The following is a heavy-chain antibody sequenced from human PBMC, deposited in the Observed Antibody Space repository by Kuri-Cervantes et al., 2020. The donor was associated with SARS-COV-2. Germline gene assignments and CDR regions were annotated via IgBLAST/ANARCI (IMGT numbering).Heavy chain of an antibody. D-gene: IGHD7-27*01. CDR3: ARELLTGDGFDY. V-gene: IGHV3-30-3*01. CDR1: GFTFSSYA. J-gene: IGHJ4*02. Sequence: GESLKISCAASGFTFSSYAMSWVRQAPGKGLEWVAVTSYDGSNKYYADSVKGRFTISRDNSKNTLYLQMNSLRAEDTAVYYCARELLTGDGFDYWGQGTLVTVSS. CDR2: TSYDGSNK.